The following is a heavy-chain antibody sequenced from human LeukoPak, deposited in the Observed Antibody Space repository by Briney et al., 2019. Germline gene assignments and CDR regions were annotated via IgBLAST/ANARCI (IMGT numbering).Heavy chain of an antibody. Sequence: GGSLRLSCAASGFTFINAWMNWVRQAPGKGLEWVGRIKSRTDGGTTDYAAPVKGRFTISRDDSKNTLYLQMNSLKTEDTAVYYCTTGYYYDSSGYCFDYWGQGTLVTVSS. D-gene: IGHD3-22*01. CDR3: TTGYYYDSSGYCFDY. V-gene: IGHV3-15*01. CDR1: GFTFINAW. J-gene: IGHJ4*02. CDR2: IKSRTDGGTT.